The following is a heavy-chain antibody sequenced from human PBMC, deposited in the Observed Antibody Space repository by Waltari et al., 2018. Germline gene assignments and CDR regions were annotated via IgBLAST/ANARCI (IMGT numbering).Heavy chain of an antibody. D-gene: IGHD3-3*01. J-gene: IGHJ4*02. CDR2: IKRKIDGGRT. CDR1: GFTSRNAW. Sequence: DVQLVESGGGLVKPGGSLRLPCVVSGFTSRNAWMTWVRQAPGKGLEWIGRIKRKIDGGRTDYGAPVKGRFSISRDDSENTLYLQMNSLKSDDTAKYYCAIGVGDSEYDYWGQGTLVTVSS. CDR3: AIGVGDSEYDY. V-gene: IGHV3-15*01.